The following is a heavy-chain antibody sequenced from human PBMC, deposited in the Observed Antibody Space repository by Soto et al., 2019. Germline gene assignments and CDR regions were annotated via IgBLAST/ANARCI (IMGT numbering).Heavy chain of an antibody. CDR3: ARGSGGLDSFDI. V-gene: IGHV4-59*01. CDR2: IYYSGST. J-gene: IGHJ3*02. Sequence: SETLSLTCTVSGGSISGDYWSWIRQPPGKGLEWIGYIYYSGSTNYNPSLKSRVTLSVDTSKNQFSLKLASLTAAYTAVYYCARGSGGLDSFDIWFQGTMVTVSS. CDR1: GGSISGDY.